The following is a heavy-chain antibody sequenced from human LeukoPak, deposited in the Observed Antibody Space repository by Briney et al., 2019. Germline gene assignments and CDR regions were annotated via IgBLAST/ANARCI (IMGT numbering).Heavy chain of an antibody. Sequence: PGGSLRLSCAASGFTFSNAWMSWVRQAPGKGLEWVGRIKSKTDGGTTDYAAPVKGRFTISRDDSKNTLYLQMNSLKPEDTAVYYCTTGKGYYDLLSGFFDYWGQGTLVTVSS. CDR3: TTGKGYYDLLSGFFDY. CDR2: IKSKTDGGTT. D-gene: IGHD3-3*01. J-gene: IGHJ4*02. CDR1: GFTFSNAW. V-gene: IGHV3-15*01.